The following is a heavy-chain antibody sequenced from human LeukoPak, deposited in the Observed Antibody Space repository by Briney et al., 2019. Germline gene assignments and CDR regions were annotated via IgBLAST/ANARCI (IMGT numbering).Heavy chain of an antibody. V-gene: IGHV3-23*01. D-gene: IGHD7-27*01. J-gene: IGHJ4*02. CDR1: GFTFSSYS. CDR3: ARDLAWGAFDY. Sequence: PGGSLRLSCAASGFTFSSYSMNWVRQAPGKGLEWVSAISGSGGSTYYADSVKGRFTISRDDSKNTLSLQMNSLRVEDTAVYHCARDLAWGAFDYWGQGTLVTVSS. CDR2: ISGSGGST.